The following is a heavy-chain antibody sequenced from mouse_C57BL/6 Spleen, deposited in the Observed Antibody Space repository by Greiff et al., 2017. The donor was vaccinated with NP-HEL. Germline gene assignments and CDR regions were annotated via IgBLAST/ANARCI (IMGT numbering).Heavy chain of an antibody. Sequence: VQLKQSGPELVKPGASVKISCKASGYTFTDYYMNWVKQSHGKSLEWIGDINPNNGGTSYNQKFKGKATLTVDKSSSTAYMELRSLTSEDSAVYYCAIRSSYYAMDYWGQGTSVTVSS. D-gene: IGHD1-1*01. CDR1: GYTFTDYY. CDR2: INPNNGGT. J-gene: IGHJ4*01. V-gene: IGHV1-26*01. CDR3: AIRSSYYAMDY.